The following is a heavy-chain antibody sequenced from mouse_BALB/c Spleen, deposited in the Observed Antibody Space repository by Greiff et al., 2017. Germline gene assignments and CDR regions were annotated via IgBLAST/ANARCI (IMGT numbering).Heavy chain of an antibody. CDR3: GRGDYGSSAPFGY. Sequence: EVHLVESGGGLVKPGGSLKLSCAASGFTFSSYAMSWVRQTPEKRLEWVASISSGGSTYYPDSVKGRFTISSENARNILYLQMSSLRSEDTAMYYCGRGDYGSSAPFGYWGQGTTLTVSS. V-gene: IGHV5-6-5*01. J-gene: IGHJ2*01. D-gene: IGHD1-1*01. CDR2: ISSGGST. CDR1: GFTFSSYA.